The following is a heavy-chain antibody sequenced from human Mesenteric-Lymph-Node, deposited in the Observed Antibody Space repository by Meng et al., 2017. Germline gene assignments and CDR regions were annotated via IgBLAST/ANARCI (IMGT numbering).Heavy chain of an antibody. Sequence: VPPVQVGAEVKKPRAPMKVLRNALGYTFTNYGTSWVRQAPGQGLEWMGWVSAYNGNTNYAQKLQGRVTMTTDTSMSTAYMELRSLRSDDTAVYYCARVSDDYDRTGYYNFDYWGQGTLVTVSS. V-gene: IGHV1-18*01. CDR1: GYTFTNYG. D-gene: IGHD3-22*01. CDR2: VSAYNGNT. J-gene: IGHJ4*02. CDR3: ARVSDDYDRTGYYNFDY.